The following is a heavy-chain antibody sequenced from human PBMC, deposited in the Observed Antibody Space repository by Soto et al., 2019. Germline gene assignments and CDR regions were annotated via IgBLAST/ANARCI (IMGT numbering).Heavy chain of an antibody. Sequence: QIPFKEAGPTLVQPTQPLTLTCTFSGFSRSTSTEGMGWIRQPPGKALELLALIYCYVDKRYGPSLKSRLTIPTDTPKRQVVLTMTNMDPVDTATYYCAHGVVYTNFDYWGKGTPVTVSA. CDR3: AHGVVYTNFDY. D-gene: IGHD5-12*01. J-gene: IGHJ4*02. CDR2: IYCYVDK. V-gene: IGHV2-5*05. CDR1: GFSRSTSTEG.